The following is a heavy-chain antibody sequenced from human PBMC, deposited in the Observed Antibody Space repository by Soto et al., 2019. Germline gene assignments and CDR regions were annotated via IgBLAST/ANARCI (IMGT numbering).Heavy chain of an antibody. CDR1: GASITTGNYY. D-gene: IGHD3-9*01. CDR2: SSYTGNT. V-gene: IGHV4-39*01. CDR3: ARQGFGGYFDWFRISNWFDP. J-gene: IGHJ5*02. Sequence: SETLSLTCTVSGASITTGNYYWGWIRQPPGKGQQWIGSSSYTGNTYFNPSLRSRVTISVDTSKNQFSMKLSSVTAADTAVYYCARQGFGGYFDWFRISNWFDPWGQGTLVTVS.